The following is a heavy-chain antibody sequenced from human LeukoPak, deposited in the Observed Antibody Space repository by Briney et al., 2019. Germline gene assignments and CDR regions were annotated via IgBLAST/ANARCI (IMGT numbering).Heavy chain of an antibody. CDR1: GVTFSSYA. CDR2: ISGSGGST. V-gene: IGHV3-23*01. CDR3: AKGRTYLDAFDI. J-gene: IGHJ3*02. Sequence: GGSLRLSCAASGVTFSSYAMSWVRQAPGKGLEWVAAISGSGGSTYYADSAKGRFTISRDHSKNTLYLKMSSLRAEDTAVYYCAKGRTYLDAFDIWGQGTMVTVSS.